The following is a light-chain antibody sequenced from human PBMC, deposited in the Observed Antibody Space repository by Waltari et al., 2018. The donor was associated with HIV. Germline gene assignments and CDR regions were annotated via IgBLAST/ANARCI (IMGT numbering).Light chain of an antibody. CDR2: RNN. J-gene: IGLJ3*02. V-gene: IGLV1-47*01. CDR1: RSNIGNND. Sequence: QSVLTQPPSASGTPGQRVTISCSGSRSNIGNNDVYWFQQLPGTAPKLLIYRNNRRTSGGPDRFTGSKSGTSASLAISGLRSEDEADYYCDAWDDSLSGRVFGGGTKLTVL. CDR3: DAWDDSLSGRV.